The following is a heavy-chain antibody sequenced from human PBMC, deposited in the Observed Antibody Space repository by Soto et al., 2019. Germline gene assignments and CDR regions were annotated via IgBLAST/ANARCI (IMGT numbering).Heavy chain of an antibody. CDR1: GLTFSRSW. CDR2: IYVDGSGT. CDR3: VHNCGDDVY. V-gene: IGHV3-74*01. J-gene: IGHJ4*02. D-gene: IGHD1-1*01. Sequence: EVQLVESGGGLVQPGGSLRLSCASSGLTFSRSWMHWVRQVPGKGLVWVSRIYVDGSGTTYADSVKGRFTISRDNAKNTLYLLMNSLRAEATAVYYCVHNCGDDVYWGQGTLVSVSS.